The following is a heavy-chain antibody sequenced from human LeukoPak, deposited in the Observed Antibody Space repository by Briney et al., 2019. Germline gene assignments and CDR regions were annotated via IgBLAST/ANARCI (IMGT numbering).Heavy chain of an antibody. V-gene: IGHV1-46*01. Sequence: GASVKVSCKASGYTFTSYYMHWVRQAPGQGLEWMGIINPSGGSTSYAQKFQGRVTMTRDTSTSTAYMELSSLRSEDTAVYYCARDQELRRGWFDPWGQGTLVTVSS. CDR3: ARDQELRRGWFDP. CDR2: INPSGGST. CDR1: GYTFTSYY. J-gene: IGHJ5*02. D-gene: IGHD1-7*01.